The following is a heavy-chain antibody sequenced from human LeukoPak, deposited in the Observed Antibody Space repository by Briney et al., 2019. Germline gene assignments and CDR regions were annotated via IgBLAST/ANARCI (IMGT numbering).Heavy chain of an antibody. CDR1: GFTFSSYW. CDR3: APSPPGWGY. CDR2: IRSDGSST. V-gene: IGHV3-74*01. D-gene: IGHD1-26*01. J-gene: IGHJ4*02. Sequence: GGSLRLSCAASGFTFSSYWMHWVRQAPGKGLVWVSRIRSDGSSTSYADSVKGRFTTSRDNSKNTLYLQMNSLRAEDTAVYYCAPSPPGWGYWGQGTLVTVSS.